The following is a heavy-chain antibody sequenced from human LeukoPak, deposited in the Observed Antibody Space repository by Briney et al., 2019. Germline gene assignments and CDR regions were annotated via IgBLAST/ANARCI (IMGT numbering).Heavy chain of an antibody. V-gene: IGHV1-69*05. J-gene: IGHJ4*02. Sequence: SVKVSCKASGGTFSSYAISWVRQAPGQGLERMGGIIPIFGTANYAQKFQGRVTITTDESTSTAYMELSSLRSEDTAVYYCARENYYDSSGPDYWGQGTLVTVSS. CDR1: GGTFSSYA. CDR2: IIPIFGTA. CDR3: ARENYYDSSGPDY. D-gene: IGHD3-22*01.